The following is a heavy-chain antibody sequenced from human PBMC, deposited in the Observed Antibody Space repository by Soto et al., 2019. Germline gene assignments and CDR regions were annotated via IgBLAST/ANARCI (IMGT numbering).Heavy chain of an antibody. J-gene: IGHJ2*01. Sequence: QVQLQESGPGLVKPSEPLSLTCTVSGGSVSSGSYYWSWIRQPPGKGLEGIGYIYYSGSTNYNPSLKSRVTIAVDTSKHQFSLKLSAVTAADTAVYYCAREKRAYWYFDLWGRGTLVTVSS. CDR3: AREKRAYWYFDL. V-gene: IGHV4-61*01. CDR2: IYYSGST. CDR1: GGSVSSGSYY.